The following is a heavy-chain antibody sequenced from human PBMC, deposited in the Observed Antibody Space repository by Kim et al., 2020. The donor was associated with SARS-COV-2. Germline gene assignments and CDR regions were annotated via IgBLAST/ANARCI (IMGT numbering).Heavy chain of an antibody. Sequence: SETLSLTCAVYGGSFSGYYWSWIRQPPGKGLEWIGEINHSGSTNYNPSLKSRVTISVDTSKNQFSLKLSSVTAADTAVYYCARGIYSPSGYWGQGTLVTV. D-gene: IGHD5-18*01. CDR1: GGSFSGYY. V-gene: IGHV4-34*01. J-gene: IGHJ4*02. CDR2: INHSGST. CDR3: ARGIYSPSGY.